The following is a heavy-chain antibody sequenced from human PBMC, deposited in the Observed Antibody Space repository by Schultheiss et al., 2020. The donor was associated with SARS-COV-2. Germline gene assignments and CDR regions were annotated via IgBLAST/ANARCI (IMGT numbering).Heavy chain of an antibody. V-gene: IGHV3-33*01. CDR3: ARDRGIAAAGELYYYYYYGMDV. Sequence: GGSLRLSCAASGFTFSSYGMHWVRQAPGKGLEWVAVIWYDGSNKYYADSVKGRFTISRDNSKNTLYLQMNSLRAEDTAVYYCARDRGIAAAGELYYYYYYGMDVWGQGTTVTVSS. CDR2: IWYDGSNK. CDR1: GFTFSSYG. J-gene: IGHJ6*02. D-gene: IGHD6-13*01.